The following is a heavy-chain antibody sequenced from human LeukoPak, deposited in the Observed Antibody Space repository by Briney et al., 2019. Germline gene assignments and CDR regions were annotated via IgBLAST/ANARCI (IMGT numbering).Heavy chain of an antibody. CDR3: ARGDPSSGWYSY. J-gene: IGHJ4*02. CDR1: GGTFSSYA. Sequence: GASVKVSCKASGGTFSSYAISWVRQAPGQGLEWMGRIIPILGIANYAQKFQGRVTITADKSTSPAYMELSSLRSEDTAVYNCARGDPSSGWYSYWGQGTLVTVSS. D-gene: IGHD6-19*01. CDR2: IIPILGIA. V-gene: IGHV1-69*04.